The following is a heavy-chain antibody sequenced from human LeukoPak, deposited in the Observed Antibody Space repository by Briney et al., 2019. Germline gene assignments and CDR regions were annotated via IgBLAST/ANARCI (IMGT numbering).Heavy chain of an antibody. J-gene: IGHJ4*02. CDR2: IKGDGSDK. CDR1: GFTFSSSW. V-gene: IGHV3-7*01. D-gene: IGHD6-6*01. CDR3: VGESTSSTDY. Sequence: GGSLRLSCAASGFTFSSSWMTWVRQAPGKGLEWLANIKGDGSDKNYVDSVKGRFTISRDNAKNSLYLQMSSLRAEDTAVYYCVGESTSSTDYWGQGTLVTVSS.